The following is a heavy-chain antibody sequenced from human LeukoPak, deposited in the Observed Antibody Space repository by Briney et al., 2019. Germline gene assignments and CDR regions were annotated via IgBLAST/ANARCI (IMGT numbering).Heavy chain of an antibody. CDR1: GFTFSSYA. CDR3: ARDSLYDSSPYGLDV. D-gene: IGHD3-22*01. J-gene: IGHJ6*02. V-gene: IGHV3-48*03. CDR2: ISSSGSTI. Sequence: GGSLRLSCAASGFTFSSYAMSWVRQAPGKGLEWVSYISSSGSTIYYADSVKGRFTISRDNAKDSLYLQMNSLRAEDTAVYYCARDSLYDSSPYGLDVWGQGTTVTVSS.